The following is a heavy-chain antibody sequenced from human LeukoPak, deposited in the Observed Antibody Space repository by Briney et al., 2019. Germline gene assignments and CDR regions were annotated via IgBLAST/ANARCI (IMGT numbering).Heavy chain of an antibody. Sequence: GGSLRLSCVASGFTFSNYWMHWVRQAPGKGLVWVSRIRPDGSGADYADSVKGRFTISRDNAKNALYLQMNSLRVEDTAVYYCASNYDFWSGFPHAISDYWGQGTLVTVSS. J-gene: IGHJ4*02. V-gene: IGHV3-74*01. CDR1: GFTFSNYW. CDR2: IRPDGSGA. D-gene: IGHD3-3*01. CDR3: ASNYDFWSGFPHAISDY.